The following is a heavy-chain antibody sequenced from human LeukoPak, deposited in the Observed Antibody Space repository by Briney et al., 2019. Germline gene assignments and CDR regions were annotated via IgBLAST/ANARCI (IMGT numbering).Heavy chain of an antibody. J-gene: IGHJ6*03. CDR1: GFTFDDYG. Sequence: GGSLRLSCAASGFTFDDYGMSWVRQAPGKGLEWVSGINWNGGSTGYADSVKGRFTISRDNAKNSLHLQMNSLRAEDTALYYCASNGYGSGSWAYYMDVWGKGTTVTVSS. V-gene: IGHV3-20*04. CDR3: ASNGYGSGSWAYYMDV. D-gene: IGHD3-10*01. CDR2: INWNGGST.